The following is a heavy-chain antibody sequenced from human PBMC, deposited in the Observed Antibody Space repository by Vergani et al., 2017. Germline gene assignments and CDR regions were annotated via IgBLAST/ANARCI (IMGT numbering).Heavy chain of an antibody. V-gene: IGHV1-2*02. J-gene: IGHJ6*04. Sequence: QVQLVQSGAEVKKPGASVKVSCKASGYTFIRYGISWVRQAPGQGLEWMGWINPNSGGTNYAQKFQGRVTMTRDTSISTAYMELSRLRSDDTAVYYCARGQEIAVPFVDVWGKGTTVTVSS. CDR1: GYTFIRYG. CDR2: INPNSGGT. D-gene: IGHD6-19*01. CDR3: ARGQEIAVPFVDV.